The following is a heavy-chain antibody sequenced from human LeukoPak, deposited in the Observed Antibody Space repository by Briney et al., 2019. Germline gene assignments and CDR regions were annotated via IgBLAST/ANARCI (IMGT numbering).Heavy chain of an antibody. Sequence: GGSLRLPCAASGFTFSSYSMNWVRQAPGKGLEWVSSISSSSSYIYYADSVKGRFTISRDNAKNSLYLQMNSLRAEDTAVYYCARGGDAHKGGNYWGQGTLVTVSS. J-gene: IGHJ4*02. CDR1: GFTFSSYS. CDR2: ISSSSSYI. D-gene: IGHD5-24*01. V-gene: IGHV3-21*01. CDR3: ARGGDAHKGGNY.